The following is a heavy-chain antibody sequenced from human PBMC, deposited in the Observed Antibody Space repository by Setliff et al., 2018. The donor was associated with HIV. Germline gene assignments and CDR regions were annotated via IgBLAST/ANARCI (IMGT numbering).Heavy chain of an antibody. D-gene: IGHD2-15*01. CDR1: GFTFSNYA. CDR2: IINSGSTT. CDR3: AKDIQCSGGSCKHFDF. V-gene: IGHV3-23*01. J-gene: IGHJ4*02. Sequence: GGSLRLSCAASGFTFSNYAMTWVRQAPGKGLEWVSTIINSGSTTYYADSVKGRFTISRDNSKNTMYLQMNSLRDEDTAVYFCAKDIQCSGGSCKHFDFWGQGTRVTVSS.